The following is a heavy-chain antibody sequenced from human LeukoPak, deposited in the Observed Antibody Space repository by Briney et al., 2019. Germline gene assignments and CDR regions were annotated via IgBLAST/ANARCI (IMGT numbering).Heavy chain of an antibody. Sequence: SETLSLTCTVSGGSISSYYWSWIRQPPGKGLEWIGYIYYSGSTNYNPSLKSRVTISVDTFKSQFSLKLSSVTAADTAVYYCARDSGDSSGYYQYYFDYWGQGTLVTVSS. D-gene: IGHD3-22*01. V-gene: IGHV4-59*01. CDR3: ARDSGDSSGYYQYYFDY. J-gene: IGHJ4*02. CDR2: IYYSGST. CDR1: GGSISSYY.